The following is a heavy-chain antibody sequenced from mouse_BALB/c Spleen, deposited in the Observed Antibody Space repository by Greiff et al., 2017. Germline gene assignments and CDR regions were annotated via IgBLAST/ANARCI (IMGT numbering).Heavy chain of an antibody. Sequence: EVQVVESGGGLVQPGGSRKLSCAASGFTFSSFGMHWVRQAPEKGLEWVAYISSGSSTIYYADTVKGRFTIFRDNPKNTLFLQMTSLRSEDTAMYYCAREDRYDGAYWGQGTLVTVSA. CDR1: GFTFSSFG. CDR2: ISSGSSTI. D-gene: IGHD2-14*01. V-gene: IGHV5-17*02. J-gene: IGHJ3*01. CDR3: AREDRYDGAY.